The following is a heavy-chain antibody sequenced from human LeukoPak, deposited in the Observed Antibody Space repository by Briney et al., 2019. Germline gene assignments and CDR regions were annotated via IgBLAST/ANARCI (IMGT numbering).Heavy chain of an antibody. CDR1: GGTFSSYA. J-gene: IGHJ3*02. D-gene: IGHD3-16*01. CDR2: IIPIFGTA. CDR3: ARAYSFGARITPKNAFDI. V-gene: IGHV1-69*06. Sequence: GSSVKVSCKASGGTFSSYAISWVRQAPGQGLEWMGGIIPIFGTANYAQKFQGRVTITADKSTSTAYMELSSLRSEDTAVYYCARAYSFGARITPKNAFDIWGQGTMVTVSS.